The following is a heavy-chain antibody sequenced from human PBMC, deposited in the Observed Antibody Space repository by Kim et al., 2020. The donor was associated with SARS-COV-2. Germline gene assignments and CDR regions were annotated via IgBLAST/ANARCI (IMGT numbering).Heavy chain of an antibody. Sequence: GGSLRLSCAASGFTFSSYWMSWVRQAPGKGLEWVANIKQDGSEKYYVDSVKGRFTISRDNAKNSLYLQMNSLRAEDTAVYYCARDQGDYYDSSGYYYADFQHWGQGTLVTVSS. V-gene: IGHV3-7*03. CDR2: IKQDGSEK. CDR3: ARDQGDYYDSSGYYYADFQH. D-gene: IGHD3-22*01. J-gene: IGHJ1*01. CDR1: GFTFSSYW.